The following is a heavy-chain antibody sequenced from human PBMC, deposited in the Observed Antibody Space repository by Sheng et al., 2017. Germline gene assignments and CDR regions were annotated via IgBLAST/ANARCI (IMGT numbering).Heavy chain of an antibody. D-gene: IGHD3-10*01. CDR1: GFTFSSYG. J-gene: IGHJ4*02. Sequence: EVQLVESGGGLVQPGGTLRLSCAASGFTFSSYGMSWVRQAPGKGLEWVSAISGSGGSTYYADSVKGRFTISRDNSKNTLYLQMNSLRAEDTAVYYCAKCVLLWFREFDYWGQGTLVTVSS. CDR2: ISGSGGST. CDR3: AKCVLLWFREFDY. V-gene: IGHV3-23*04.